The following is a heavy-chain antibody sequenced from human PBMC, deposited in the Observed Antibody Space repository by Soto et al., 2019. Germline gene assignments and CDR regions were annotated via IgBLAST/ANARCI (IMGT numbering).Heavy chain of an antibody. J-gene: IGHJ4*02. V-gene: IGHV4-34*01. Sequence: QVQLQQWGAGLLKPSETLSLTCAVYGGSFSGYYWSWIRQPPGKGLEWIGENNHSGSTNYSPSLKGRVTIAVDTSKNQFSLKLNSVTAADTALYYCARVGVVGDTRGPYWGQGTLVTVSS. CDR2: NNHSGST. CDR3: ARVGVVGDTRGPY. CDR1: GGSFSGYY. D-gene: IGHD1-26*01.